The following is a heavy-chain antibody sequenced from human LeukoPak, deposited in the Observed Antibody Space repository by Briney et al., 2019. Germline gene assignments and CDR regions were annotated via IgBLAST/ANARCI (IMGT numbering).Heavy chain of an antibody. J-gene: IGHJ4*02. Sequence: WETLSLTCTVSGGSISSSSYYWGWIRQPPGKGLEWIGEINHSGSTNYNPSLKSRVTISVDTSKNQFSLKLSSVTAADTAVYYCARGPRGYSYGYSSRLLYFDYWGQGTLVTVSS. CDR3: ARGPRGYSYGYSSRLLYFDY. V-gene: IGHV4-39*07. CDR2: INHSGST. D-gene: IGHD5-18*01. CDR1: GGSISSSSYY.